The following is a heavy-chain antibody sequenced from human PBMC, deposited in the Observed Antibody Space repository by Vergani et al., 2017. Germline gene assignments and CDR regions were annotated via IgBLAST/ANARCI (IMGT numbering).Heavy chain of an antibody. Sequence: QVQLQESGPGLVRPSDTLSLTCTVSGGSLSGYYWNWIRQTPGEGLDWIGYVEDSGYFNYNPSLKTRVSMSSDTSNNQFSLMLSSVTVADTAVYYCARSIVSRNPPDYFDNWGQGTLVTVSS. D-gene: IGHD1-14*01. J-gene: IGHJ4*02. CDR2: VEDSGYF. CDR3: ARSIVSRNPPDYFDN. CDR1: GGSLSGYY. V-gene: IGHV4-59*01.